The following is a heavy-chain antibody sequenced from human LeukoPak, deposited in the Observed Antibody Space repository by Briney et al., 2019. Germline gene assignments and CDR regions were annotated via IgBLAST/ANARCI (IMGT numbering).Heavy chain of an antibody. CDR3: TRSKDYDYHFNY. CDR1: GGSFNNYA. J-gene: IGHJ4*02. Sequence: SVKVSCKASGGSFNNYAVTWVRQAPGQGLEWMGGFIPILDTTNYAPNFQGRVTITTDESSTTAYMELSSLKWEDTALYYCTRSKDYDYHFNYWGQGTLVTVSS. V-gene: IGHV1-69*05. D-gene: IGHD5-12*01. CDR2: FIPILDTT.